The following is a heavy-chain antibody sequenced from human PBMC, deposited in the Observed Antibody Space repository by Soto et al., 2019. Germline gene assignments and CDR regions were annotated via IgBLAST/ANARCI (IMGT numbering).Heavy chain of an antibody. J-gene: IGHJ4*02. Sequence: ASVKVSCKASGYTFSGFYMHWVRQAPGQGLEWMGWINPNSGGTKSAEKFQGRVTMTRDTSISTAYMELSRLTSDDTAVYYCASAAVTGTAGLDFWGQGTQVNVS. D-gene: IGHD6-19*01. CDR3: ASAAVTGTAGLDF. CDR1: GYTFSGFY. CDR2: INPNSGGT. V-gene: IGHV1-2*02.